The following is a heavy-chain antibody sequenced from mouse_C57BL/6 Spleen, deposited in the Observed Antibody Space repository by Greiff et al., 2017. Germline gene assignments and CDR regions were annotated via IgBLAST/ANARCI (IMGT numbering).Heavy chain of an antibody. CDR2: INPSNGGT. J-gene: IGHJ4*01. CDR1: GYTFTSYW. CDR3: ARGITTVGAKDYYAMDY. V-gene: IGHV1-53*01. Sequence: VQLQQPGTELVKPGASVKLSCKASGYTFTSYWMHWVKQRPGQGLEWIGNINPSNGGTNYNEKFKSKATLTVDKSSSTAYMQLSSLTSEDSAVYYCARGITTVGAKDYYAMDYWGQGTSVTVSS. D-gene: IGHD1-1*01.